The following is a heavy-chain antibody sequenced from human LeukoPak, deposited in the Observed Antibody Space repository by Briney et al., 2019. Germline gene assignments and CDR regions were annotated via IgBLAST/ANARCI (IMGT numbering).Heavy chain of an antibody. Sequence: KTSETLSLTCTVSGGSISSYYWSWIRQPAGKGLEWIGRIYTSGGTNYNPSLKSRVTMSVDTSKNQFSLKLSSVTAADTAVYYCARSVVPAAHNWFDPWGQGTLVTVSS. V-gene: IGHV4-4*07. J-gene: IGHJ5*02. D-gene: IGHD2-2*01. CDR1: GGSISSYY. CDR2: IYTSGGT. CDR3: ARSVVPAAHNWFDP.